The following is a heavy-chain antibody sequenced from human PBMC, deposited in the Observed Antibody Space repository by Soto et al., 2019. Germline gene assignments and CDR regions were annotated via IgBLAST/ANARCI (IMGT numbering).Heavy chain of an antibody. V-gene: IGHV3-33*01. CDR1: GLTFSSYG. Sequence: GGSLRLSCVASGLTFSSYGMHWVRQAPGKGLEWVAVIWYDGSNKYYADSVKGRFTISRDNSKNTLYLQMNSLRAEDTAVYYCARDNAPYRGGDCPDAFDIWGQGTMVTVSS. D-gene: IGHD2-21*01. CDR3: ARDNAPYRGGDCPDAFDI. J-gene: IGHJ3*02. CDR2: IWYDGSNK.